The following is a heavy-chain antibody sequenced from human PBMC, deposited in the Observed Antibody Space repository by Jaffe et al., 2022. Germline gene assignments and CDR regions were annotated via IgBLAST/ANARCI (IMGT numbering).Heavy chain of an antibody. CDR2: INPSGGST. Sequence: QVQLVQSGAEVKKPGASVKVSCKASGYTFTSYYMHWVRQAPGQGLEWMGIINPSGGSTSYAQKFQGRVTMTRDTSTSTVYMELSSLRSEDTAVYYCARASAGDIVVVPAAMSWFDPWGQGTLVTVSS. CDR1: GYTFTSYY. D-gene: IGHD2-2*01. J-gene: IGHJ5*02. V-gene: IGHV1-46*03. CDR3: ARASAGDIVVVPAAMSWFDP.